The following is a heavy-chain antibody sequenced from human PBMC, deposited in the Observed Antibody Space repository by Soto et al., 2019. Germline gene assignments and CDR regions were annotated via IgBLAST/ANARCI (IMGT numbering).Heavy chain of an antibody. V-gene: IGHV1-18*01. J-gene: IGHJ6*02. D-gene: IGHD3-10*01. Sequence: QAQLVQSGGEVKKPGASVKVSCKASGYRFSSYGFVWVRQAPGQGLEWMGWISVNDGDTKYAQYHQGKMTMPMDTPTTTAYMDLRSLRPDDPAVYYCVRDQGRTTVPADYHGMDVWGQGTTVIVSS. CDR2: ISVNDGDT. CDR3: VRDQGRTTVPADYHGMDV. CDR1: GYRFSSYG.